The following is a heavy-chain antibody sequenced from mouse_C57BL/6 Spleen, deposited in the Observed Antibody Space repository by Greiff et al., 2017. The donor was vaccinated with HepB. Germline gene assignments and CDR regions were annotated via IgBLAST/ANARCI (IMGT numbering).Heavy chain of an antibody. V-gene: IGHV5-4*01. CDR3: ARDYYGSSPLDY. J-gene: IGHJ4*01. D-gene: IGHD1-1*01. CDR2: ISDGGSYT. Sequence: EVKLEESGGGLVKPGGSLKLSCAASGFTFSSYAMSWVRQTPEKRLEWVATISDGGSYTYYPDNVKGRFTISRDNAKNNLYLQMSHLKSEDTAMYYCARDYYGSSPLDYWGQGTSVTVSS. CDR1: GFTFSSYA.